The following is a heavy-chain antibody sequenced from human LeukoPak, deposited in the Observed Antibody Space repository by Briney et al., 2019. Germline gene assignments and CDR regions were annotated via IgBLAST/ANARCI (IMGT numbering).Heavy chain of an antibody. CDR1: GFTFSSYG. V-gene: IGHV3-30*18. D-gene: IGHD6-19*01. J-gene: IGHJ1*01. CDR2: ISYDGSNK. CDR3: AKPPPLGSSGWTGYFQH. Sequence: PGGSLRLSCAASGFTFSSYGMHWVRQAPGKGLEWVAVISYDGSNKYYADSVKGRFTISRDNSKNTLYLQMNSLRAEDTAVYYCAKPPPLGSSGWTGYFQHWGQGTLVTVSS.